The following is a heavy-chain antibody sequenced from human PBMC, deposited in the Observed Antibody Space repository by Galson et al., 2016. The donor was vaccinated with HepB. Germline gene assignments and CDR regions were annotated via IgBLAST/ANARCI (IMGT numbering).Heavy chain of an antibody. CDR1: GFTFDTYG. CDR2: VWNAGDIH. D-gene: IGHD1-1*01. Sequence: SLRLSCAVSGFTFDTYGIHWVRQAPGKRLQWVAVVWNAGDIHSYADSVKGRFTLSRDKSKNMVFLHMDSLRVDDTALYYCAGDRGQGSQLDSWGQGTLVGFSS. V-gene: IGHV3-33*01. CDR3: AGDRGQGSQLDS. J-gene: IGHJ1*01.